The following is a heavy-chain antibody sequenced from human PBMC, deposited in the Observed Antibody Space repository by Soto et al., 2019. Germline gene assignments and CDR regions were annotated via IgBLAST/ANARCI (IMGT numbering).Heavy chain of an antibody. CDR3: AKVHYYDGSGSYHYYGMDV. D-gene: IGHD3-22*01. CDR2: ISGSGGST. V-gene: IGHV3-23*01. CDR1: GFTFSSYS. J-gene: IGHJ6*02. Sequence: GGSLRLSCAASGFTFSSYSMNWVRLAPGKGLEWVSAISGSGGSTYYADSVNGRFTTSRDNTKNTLYLQMNSLRADDTAVYYCAKVHYYDGSGSYHYYGMDVWGQGTTVTVSS.